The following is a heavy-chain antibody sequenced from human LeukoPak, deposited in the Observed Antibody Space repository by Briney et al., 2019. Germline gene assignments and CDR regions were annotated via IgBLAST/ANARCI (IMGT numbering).Heavy chain of an antibody. CDR2: INTDGSST. CDR3: AKTNSELGKNWFDP. V-gene: IGHV3-74*01. CDR1: GFTFSSYW. J-gene: IGHJ5*02. Sequence: GGSLRLSCAASGFTFSSYWMHWVRQAPGKGLVWVSRINTDGSSTSYADSVKGRFTISRDNSKNTLYLQMNSLRVQDTALYYCAKTNSELGKNWFDPWGQGTLVTVSS. D-gene: IGHD7-27*01.